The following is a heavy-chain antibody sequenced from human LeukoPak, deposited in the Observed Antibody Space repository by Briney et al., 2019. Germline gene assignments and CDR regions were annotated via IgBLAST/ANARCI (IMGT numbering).Heavy chain of an antibody. CDR2: IYSGGNT. V-gene: IGHV3-53*04. J-gene: IGHJ4*02. D-gene: IGHD3-22*01. Sequence: GGSLRLSCAAPGFTVSSNYMSWVRQAPGKGLEWVSVIYSGGNTYYADSVEGRFTISRHNSKNTLYLQMNSLRAEDTAVYYCARMRYYDSGGYPNFDYWGQGALVTVSS. CDR1: GFTVSSNY. CDR3: ARMRYYDSGGYPNFDY.